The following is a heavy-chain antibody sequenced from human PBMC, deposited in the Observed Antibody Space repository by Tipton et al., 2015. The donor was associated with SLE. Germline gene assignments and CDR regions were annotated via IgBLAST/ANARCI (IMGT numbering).Heavy chain of an antibody. J-gene: IGHJ1*01. D-gene: IGHD3-3*01. Sequence: GSLRLSCAASGFTFSGSAMHWVRQASGKGLEWVGRIRSKANTYATAYAASVKGRFTISRDDSKNTAYLQMNSLKTEDTAVYYCTCGRIPLRFLEFQHWGQGTLVTVSS. CDR2: IRSKANTYAT. CDR1: GFTFSGSA. V-gene: IGHV3-73*01. CDR3: TCGRIPLRFLEFQH.